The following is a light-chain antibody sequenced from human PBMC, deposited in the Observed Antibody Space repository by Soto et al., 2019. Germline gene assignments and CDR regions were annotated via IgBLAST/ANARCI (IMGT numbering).Light chain of an antibody. CDR1: QRVSGH. CDR3: QQYNTWPWT. J-gene: IGKJ1*01. V-gene: IGKV3-11*01. Sequence: EIVLTQSPAILSLSPGERATLSCRASQRVSGHLAWYHQKPGQAPRLLIYDASNRATGIPARFSGSGSGTEFTLTISSLQPEDFAAYYCQQYNTWPWTFGQGTKVDIK. CDR2: DAS.